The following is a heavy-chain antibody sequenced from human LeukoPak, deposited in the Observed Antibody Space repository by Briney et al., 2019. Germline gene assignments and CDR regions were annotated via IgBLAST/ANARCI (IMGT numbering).Heavy chain of an antibody. CDR3: ARDYDSSGYPYYFDY. Sequence: ASVKVSCKASGYTFTSYAMNWVRQAPGQGLEWMGWINTNTGNPTYAQGFTGRFVFSLDTSVSTAYLQISSLQAEDTAVYYCARDYDSSGYPYYFDYWGQGTLVTVSS. D-gene: IGHD3-22*01. V-gene: IGHV7-4-1*02. J-gene: IGHJ4*02. CDR2: INTNTGNP. CDR1: GYTFTSYA.